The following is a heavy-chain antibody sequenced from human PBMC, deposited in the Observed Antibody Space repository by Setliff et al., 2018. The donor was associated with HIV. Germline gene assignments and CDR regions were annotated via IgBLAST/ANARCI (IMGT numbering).Heavy chain of an antibody. CDR3: ARGVTSPFATGI. CDR1: GGSISSHY. CDR2: ISYSGST. V-gene: IGHV4-59*11. D-gene: IGHD2-2*01. Sequence: SETLSLTCTVSGGSISSHYWSWVRQSPGKGLEWIGSISYSGSTNHNPSLKNRVTISVDTSKNQFSLRLSSVTSADTAVYYCARGVTSPFATGIWGHGTPVTVSS. J-gene: IGHJ4*01.